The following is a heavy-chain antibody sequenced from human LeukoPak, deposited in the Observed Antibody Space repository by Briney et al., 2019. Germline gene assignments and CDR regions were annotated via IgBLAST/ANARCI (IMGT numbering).Heavy chain of an antibody. CDR1: GFSFSKYA. J-gene: IGHJ4*02. CDR3: AKVSFDGGVIPYFDS. D-gene: IGHD3-10*01. Sequence: GGSLRLSCEASGFSFSKYAMTWVRQAPGKGLEWVSGMSSSGVSPDYADSVRGRFTISRDNSKDTLILHMDSLRVEDTAIYYCAKVSFDGGVIPYFDSRGQGTVATVSS. V-gene: IGHV3-23*01. CDR2: MSSSGVSP.